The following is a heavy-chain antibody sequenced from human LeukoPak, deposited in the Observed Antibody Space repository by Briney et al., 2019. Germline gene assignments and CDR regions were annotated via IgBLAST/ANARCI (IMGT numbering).Heavy chain of an antibody. CDR1: GFIFSDYY. J-gene: IGHJ4*02. D-gene: IGHD3-22*01. CDR2: ISNTGSAI. V-gene: IGHV3-11*01. CDR3: ARDRLPYYDNSGETSPDY. Sequence: PGGSLRLSCAASGFIFSDYYMSWIRQPPGKGLEWISYISNTGSAIYYADSVKGRLTVSRDNAKNSLYLQSNSLRAEDTAVYYCARDRLPYYDNSGETSPDYWGQGTLVTVSS.